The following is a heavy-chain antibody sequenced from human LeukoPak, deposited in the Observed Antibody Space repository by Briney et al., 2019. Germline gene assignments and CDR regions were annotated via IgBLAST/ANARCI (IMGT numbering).Heavy chain of an antibody. CDR1: GGSFSGYS. Sequence: SETLSLTCAVYGGSFSGYSWSWIRQPPGKGLECIGEINYSGSTKYNPSLKSRVTISVDTSKNQFSLKLNSVTAADTAVYYCARHGSANLDYWGQGTLVTVSS. CDR3: ARHGSANLDY. J-gene: IGHJ4*02. V-gene: IGHV4-34*01. D-gene: IGHD4/OR15-4a*01. CDR2: INYSGST.